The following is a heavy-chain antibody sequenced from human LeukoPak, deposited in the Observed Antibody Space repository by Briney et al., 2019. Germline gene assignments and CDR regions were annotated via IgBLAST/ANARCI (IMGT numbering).Heavy chain of an antibody. V-gene: IGHV1-2*02. Sequence: ASVKVSCKASGYTFTGYYMHWVRQASGQGLEWMGWINPNSGGTNYAQKFQGRVTMTRDTSISTAYMELSRLRSDDTAVYYCARDSSVASSGCFFDWGQGTLVTVSS. J-gene: IGHJ4*02. D-gene: IGHD3-22*01. CDR2: INPNSGGT. CDR3: ARDSSVASSGCFFD. CDR1: GYTFTGYY.